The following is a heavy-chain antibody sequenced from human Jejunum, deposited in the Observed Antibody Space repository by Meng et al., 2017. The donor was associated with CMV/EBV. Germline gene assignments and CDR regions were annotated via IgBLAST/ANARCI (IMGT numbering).Heavy chain of an antibody. Sequence: SAFTFITYALRWVRQAPGKGLEWVSGISDSGGRTYYADSVKGRFSISRDNSKNTLYLQINSLRPEDTAIYYCAEERPVGGGFDYWGQGTLVTVSS. D-gene: IGHD1-26*01. V-gene: IGHV3-23*01. J-gene: IGHJ4*02. CDR1: AFTFITYA. CDR3: AEERPVGGGFDY. CDR2: ISDSGGRT.